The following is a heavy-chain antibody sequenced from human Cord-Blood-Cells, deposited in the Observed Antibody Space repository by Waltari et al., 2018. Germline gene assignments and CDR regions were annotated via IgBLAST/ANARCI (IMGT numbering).Heavy chain of an antibody. V-gene: IGHV3-33*01. CDR3: WTDYYGGARYQLYYYYGMDV. D-gene: IGHD4-17*01. CDR1: GFTFSSYG. J-gene: IGHJ6*02. Sequence: QVQLVESGGGVVKPGRSLRLSCAASGFTFSSYGMHWVLQAPGKGLEWVAVIWYDGSNKYYADSVKGRFTISRDNSKNTLYLQMNSIRGEDNAVYYCWTDYYGGARYQLYYYYGMDVWGQGTTVTVSS. CDR2: IWYDGSNK.